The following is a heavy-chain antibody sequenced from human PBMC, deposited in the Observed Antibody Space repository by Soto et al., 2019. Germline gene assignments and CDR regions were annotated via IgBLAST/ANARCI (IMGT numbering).Heavy chain of an antibody. D-gene: IGHD5-12*01. CDR1: GFIFSSYA. CDR3: AKDQTRVVPTIVGY. CDR2: ISGSASGGSS. Sequence: GGSLRLSCAASGFIFSSYAMSWVRQAPGKGLEWVSGISGSASGGSSYYADSVKGRFTISRDNSKNTLYLQMNSLRAEDTAVYFCAKDQTRVVPTIVGYWGQGTLVTVSS. J-gene: IGHJ4*02. V-gene: IGHV3-23*01.